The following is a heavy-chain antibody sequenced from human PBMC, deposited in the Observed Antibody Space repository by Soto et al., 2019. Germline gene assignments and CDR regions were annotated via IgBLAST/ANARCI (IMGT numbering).Heavy chain of an antibody. CDR3: ANDSLSPRGMDV. Sequence: QVQLVESGGGVVQPGRSLRLSCAASGFTFSSYGMHWVRQAPGKGLEWVAVISYDGSNKYYADSVKGRFTISRDNSKKTLYLQMNDLRAEYTAVYYCANDSLSPRGMDVWGQGTTVPVSS. CDR2: ISYDGSNK. J-gene: IGHJ6*02. V-gene: IGHV3-30*18. CDR1: GFTFSSYG.